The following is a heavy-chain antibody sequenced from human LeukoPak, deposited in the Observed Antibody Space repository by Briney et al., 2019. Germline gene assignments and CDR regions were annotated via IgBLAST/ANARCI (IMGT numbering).Heavy chain of an antibody. CDR3: TTGFGLSVTTFGY. J-gene: IGHJ4*02. CDR1: GFTFSNAW. CDR2: IKSKSDGGTT. Sequence: GGSLRLSCAASGFTFSNAWMSWVRQAPGKGLEWVGRIKSKSDGGTTDYAAPVKGRFTISRDDSKNTLYLQMNSLKTEDTAVYYCTTGFGLSVTTFGYWGQGTLVTVSS. D-gene: IGHD4-17*01. V-gene: IGHV3-15*01.